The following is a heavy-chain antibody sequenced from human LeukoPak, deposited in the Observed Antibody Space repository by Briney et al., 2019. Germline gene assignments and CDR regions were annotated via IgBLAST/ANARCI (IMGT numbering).Heavy chain of an antibody. CDR2: ISSSSSYI. CDR3: ASSDGYCTNGVCYTKTPTDY. J-gene: IGHJ4*02. Sequence: GGSLRLSCAASGFTFSSYSMNWVRQAPGKGLEWVSSISSSSSYIYYADSVKGRFTISRDNAKNSLYLQMNSLRAEDTAVYYCASSDGYCTNGVCYTKTPTDYWGQGTLVTVSS. V-gene: IGHV3-21*01. D-gene: IGHD2-8*01. CDR1: GFTFSSYS.